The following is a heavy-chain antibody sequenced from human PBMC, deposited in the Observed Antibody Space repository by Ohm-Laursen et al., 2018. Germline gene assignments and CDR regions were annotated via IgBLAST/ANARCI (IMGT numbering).Heavy chain of an antibody. V-gene: IGHV3-23*01. CDR1: GFTFNNYA. J-gene: IGHJ4*02. CDR2: ISGRAGVT. CDR3: GRCMGRSADGVDY. D-gene: IGHD6-19*01. Sequence: SLRLSCAASGFTFNNYAMNWVRQAPGKGLEWVSGISGRAGVTYYADSVKGRFTISKDDSMNTLYLQMSSLRAEDTAVYYRGRCMGRSADGVDYWGQGTLVTVSS.